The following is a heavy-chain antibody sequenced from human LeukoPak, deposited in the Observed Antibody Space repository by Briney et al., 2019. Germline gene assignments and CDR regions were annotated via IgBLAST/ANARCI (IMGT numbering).Heavy chain of an antibody. CDR1: GGSISSGDYY. D-gene: IGHD3-22*01. J-gene: IGHJ4*02. V-gene: IGHV4-30-4*01. CDR2: IYYSGST. Sequence: PSETLSLTCTVSGGSISSGDYYWSWIRQPPGKGLEWIGYIYYSGSTYYNPSLKSRVTISVDTSKNQFSLKLSSVTAADTAVYYCAGGVDYYDSSGYYFTGSFFDYWGQGTLVTVSS. CDR3: AGGVDYYDSSGYYFTGSFFDY.